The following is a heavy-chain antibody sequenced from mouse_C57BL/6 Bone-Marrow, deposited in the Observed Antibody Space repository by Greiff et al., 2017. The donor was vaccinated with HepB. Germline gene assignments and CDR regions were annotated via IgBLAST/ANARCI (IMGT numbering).Heavy chain of an antibody. CDR2: ISSGSSTI. CDR1: GFTFSDYG. CDR3: ARGDGTRGFAY. Sequence: EVKLVESGGGLVKPGGSLKLSCAASGFTFSDYGMHWVRQAPEKGLEWVAYISSGSSTIYYADTVKGRFTISRDNAKNTLFLQMTSLRSENTAMYYCARGDGTRGFAYWGQGTLVTVSA. J-gene: IGHJ3*01. D-gene: IGHD2-1*01. V-gene: IGHV5-17*01.